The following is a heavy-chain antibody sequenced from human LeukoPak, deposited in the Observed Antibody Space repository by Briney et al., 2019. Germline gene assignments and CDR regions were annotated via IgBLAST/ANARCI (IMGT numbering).Heavy chain of an antibody. CDR2: INHSGST. CDR1: GGSFSGYY. D-gene: IGHD6-19*01. V-gene: IGHV4-34*01. CDR3: ARVQWYSSGWYRASKFDY. J-gene: IGHJ4*02. Sequence: SETLSLTCAVYGGSFSGYYWSWIRQPPGKGLEWIGEINHSGSTNYNPSLKSRVTISVDTSKNQFSLKLSSVTAADTAVYYCARVQWYSSGWYRASKFDYWGQGTLVTVSS.